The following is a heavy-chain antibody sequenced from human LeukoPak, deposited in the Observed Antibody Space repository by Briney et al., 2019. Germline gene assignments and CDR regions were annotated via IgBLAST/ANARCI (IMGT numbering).Heavy chain of an antibody. D-gene: IGHD6-13*01. V-gene: IGHV3-30-3*01. Sequence: PGGSLRLSCAASGFTFSSYAMHWVRQAPGKGLEWVAAISYDGSNKYYADSVKGRFTISRDNSKNTLYLQMNSLRAEDTAVYYCAREESSSWYFDYWGQGTLVTVSS. J-gene: IGHJ4*02. CDR2: ISYDGSNK. CDR1: GFTFSSYA. CDR3: AREESSSWYFDY.